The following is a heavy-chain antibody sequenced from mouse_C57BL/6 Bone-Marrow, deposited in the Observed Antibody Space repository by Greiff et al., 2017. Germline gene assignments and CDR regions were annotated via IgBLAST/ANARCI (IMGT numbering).Heavy chain of an antibody. Sequence: VKLQQSGPELVKPGASVKISCKASGYAFSSSWMNWVKQRPGKGLEWIGRIYPGDGDTNYNGKFKGKATLTADKSSSTAYMQLSSLTSEDSAVYFCARWRLLRVWGTGTTVTVSS. J-gene: IGHJ1*03. CDR3: ARWRLLRV. D-gene: IGHD2-3*01. CDR2: IYPGDGDT. CDR1: GYAFSSSW. V-gene: IGHV1-82*01.